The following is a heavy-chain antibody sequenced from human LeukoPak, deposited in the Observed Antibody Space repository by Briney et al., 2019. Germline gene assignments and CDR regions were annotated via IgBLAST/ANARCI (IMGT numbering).Heavy chain of an antibody. CDR1: GYTFTSYG. CDR2: INPKNGGA. D-gene: IGHD3-16*01. CDR3: ARASFWESPINWFDP. J-gene: IGHJ5*02. Sequence: GASVKVSCKASGYTFTSYGISWVRQAPGQGLEWMGWINPKNGGANYAPRFQGRVTMTRDRSISTVYMELTGLTSDDTAVYYCARASFWESPINWFDPWGQGTLVTVSS. V-gene: IGHV1-2*07.